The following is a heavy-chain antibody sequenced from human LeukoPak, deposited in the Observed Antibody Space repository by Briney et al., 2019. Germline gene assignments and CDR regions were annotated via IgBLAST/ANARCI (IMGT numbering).Heavy chain of an antibody. V-gene: IGHV1-18*01. CDR2: ISAYNGNT. D-gene: IGHD2-2*01. CDR1: GGTFSSYA. Sequence: GSSVKVSCKASGGTFSSYAISWVRRAPGQGLEWMGWISAYNGNTNYAQKLQGRVTMTTDTSTSTAYMELRSLRSDDTAVYYCAREVGRDQLSTIWFDPWGQGTLVTVSS. CDR3: AREVGRDQLSTIWFDP. J-gene: IGHJ5*02.